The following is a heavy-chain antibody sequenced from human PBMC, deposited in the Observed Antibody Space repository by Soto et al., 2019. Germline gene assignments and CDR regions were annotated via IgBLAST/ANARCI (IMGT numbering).Heavy chain of an antibody. CDR1: GFTFSSYE. V-gene: IGHV3-48*03. CDR2: ISSSGSTI. D-gene: IGHD7-27*01. Sequence: PXGSLRLSCAAAGFTFSSYEMNWVRQAPGKGLEWVSYISSSGSTIYYADSVKGRFTISRDNAKNSLYLQMNSLRAEDTAVYYCARFNWGSSDSWGQGPLVTVSS. J-gene: IGHJ5*01. CDR3: ARFNWGSSDS.